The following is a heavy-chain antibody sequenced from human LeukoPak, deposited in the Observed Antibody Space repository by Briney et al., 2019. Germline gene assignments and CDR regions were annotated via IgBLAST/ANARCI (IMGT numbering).Heavy chain of an antibody. D-gene: IGHD3-22*01. CDR2: INPKSGGT. CDR3: ARGGYYYDYSGYYFYYLDY. CDR1: GYTFISYG. J-gene: IGHJ4*02. Sequence: ASVKVSCKASGYTFISYGITWVRQAPGQGLEWMGWINPKSGGTYYTQKFQGRVTMTRDTSISTAYLDLTRLRSDDTAVYYCARGGYYYDYSGYYFYYLDYWGQGTLVTVSS. V-gene: IGHV1-2*02.